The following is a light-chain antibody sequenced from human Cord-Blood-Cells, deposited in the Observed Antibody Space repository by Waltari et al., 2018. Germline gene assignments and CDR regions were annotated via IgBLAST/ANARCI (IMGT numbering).Light chain of an antibody. Sequence: DILMTQSPLSLPVTPGEPASISCRSSQSLLHSNGYNYLDCYLQKPWQSPQLLIYLGSNRASGVPDRFSGSGSGTDFTLKISRVEAEDVGVYYCMQALQTPWTFGQGTKVEIK. CDR2: LGS. V-gene: IGKV2-28*01. J-gene: IGKJ1*01. CDR1: QSLLHSNGYNY. CDR3: MQALQTPWT.